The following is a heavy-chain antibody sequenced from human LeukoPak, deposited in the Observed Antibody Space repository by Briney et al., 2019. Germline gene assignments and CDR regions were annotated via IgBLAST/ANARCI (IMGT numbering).Heavy chain of an antibody. CDR3: ATGAGRTYYYDSSGYYY. D-gene: IGHD3-22*01. CDR1: GFTFSDYY. J-gene: IGHJ4*02. V-gene: IGHV3-11*01. CDR2: ISSSGSTI. Sequence: GASLRLSCAASGFTFSDYYMSWIRQAPGKGLEWVSYISSSGSTIYYADSVKGRFTISRDNAKNSLYLQMNSLRAEDTAVYYCATGAGRTYYYDSSGYYYWGQGTLVTVSS.